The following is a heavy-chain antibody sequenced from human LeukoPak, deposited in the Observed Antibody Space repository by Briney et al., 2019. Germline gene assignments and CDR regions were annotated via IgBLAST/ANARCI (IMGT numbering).Heavy chain of an antibody. V-gene: IGHV1-46*01. Sequence: GASVKVSCKASGYTFTGYYMHWVRQAPGQGLEWMGIINPSGGSTSYAQKFQGRVTMTRDTSTSTVYMELSSLRSEDTAVYYCASHGTYGSGSYYNDLFLGYWGQGTLVTVSS. CDR2: INPSGGST. D-gene: IGHD3-10*01. J-gene: IGHJ4*02. CDR1: GYTFTGYY. CDR3: ASHGTYGSGSYYNDLFLGY.